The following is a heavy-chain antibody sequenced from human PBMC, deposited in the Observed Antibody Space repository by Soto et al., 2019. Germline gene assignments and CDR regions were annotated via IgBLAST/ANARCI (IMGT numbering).Heavy chain of an antibody. J-gene: IGHJ4*02. V-gene: IGHV6-1*01. CDR3: ARDPAVSSGWSFDY. CDR2: TYYRSKWYN. Sequence: ETLSLTCAISGDSVSSNTAAWNWIRQSPSRGLEWLGRTYYRSKWYNDYAVSVKSRITINPDTSKNQFSLQLNSVTPEDTAVYYCARDPAVSSGWSFDYWGQGTLVTVSS. D-gene: IGHD6-19*01. CDR1: GDSVSSNTAA.